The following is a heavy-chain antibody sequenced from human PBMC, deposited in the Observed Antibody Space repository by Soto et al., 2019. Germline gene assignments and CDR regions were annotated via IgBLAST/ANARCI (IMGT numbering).Heavy chain of an antibody. CDR1: GFTFSSYE. D-gene: IGHD3-9*01. V-gene: IGHV3-48*03. CDR3: ARDYYMMAGYSSHFDY. Sequence: GGSLRLSCAASGFTFSSYEMNWVRQAPGKGLEWVSSISSSGSTIYYADSMKGRFTISRDNAKNSLYLKMNSLRAKDTAVYYCARDYYMMAGYSSHFDYWGQGTLVTVSS. CDR2: ISSSGSTI. J-gene: IGHJ4*02.